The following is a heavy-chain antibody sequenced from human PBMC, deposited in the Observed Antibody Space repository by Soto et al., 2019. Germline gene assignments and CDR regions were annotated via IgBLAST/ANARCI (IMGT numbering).Heavy chain of an antibody. D-gene: IGHD3-3*01. CDR2: IYYSGST. J-gene: IGHJ4*02. V-gene: IGHV4-59*01. CDR1: GGSISSYY. CDR3: ERDAFDFWSGYHDY. Sequence: SETLSLTCTVSGGSISSYYWSWIRQPPGKGLEWIGYIYYSGSTNYNPSLKSRVTISVDTSKNQFSLKLSSVTAADTAVYYCERDAFDFWSGYHDYWGQGTLVTVSS.